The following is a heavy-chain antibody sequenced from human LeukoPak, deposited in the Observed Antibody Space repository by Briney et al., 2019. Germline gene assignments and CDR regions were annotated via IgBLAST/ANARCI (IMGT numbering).Heavy chain of an antibody. V-gene: IGHV4-30-2*01. CDR1: GGSISSGGYS. Sequence: PSQTLSLTCAVSGGSISSGGYSWGWIRQPPGKGLEWIGYIYHSGSTYYNPSLKSRVTISVDRSKNQLSLELSSVTAADTAVYYCARDRGSSGSFDAFDIWGQGTMVTVSS. CDR2: IYHSGST. CDR3: ARDRGSSGSFDAFDI. D-gene: IGHD3-22*01. J-gene: IGHJ3*02.